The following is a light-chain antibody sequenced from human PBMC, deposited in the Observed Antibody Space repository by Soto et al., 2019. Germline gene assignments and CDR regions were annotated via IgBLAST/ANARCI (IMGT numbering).Light chain of an antibody. Sequence: VLTQSSSASASLGSSVKHTCTLSSGHSSYIIAWHQQQPGKAPRYLMKLEGSGSYNKGSGVPDRFSGSSSGADRYLTISTLQFEDEADYYCETWDSNTHTVFGGGTKLTVL. CDR3: ETWDSNTHTV. J-gene: IGLJ3*02. V-gene: IGLV4-60*02. CDR1: SGHSSYI. CDR2: LEGSGSY.